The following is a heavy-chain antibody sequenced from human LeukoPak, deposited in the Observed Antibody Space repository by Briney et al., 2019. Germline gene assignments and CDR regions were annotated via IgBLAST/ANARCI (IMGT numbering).Heavy chain of an antibody. J-gene: IGHJ4*02. V-gene: IGHV3-9*03. CDR2: ISWNSGGI. D-gene: IGHD5-18*01. CDR3: AKDIGYSYGYGLDY. Sequence: GRSLRLSCAASGFTFDDHAMHWVRQAPGKGLEWVSGISWNSGGIGYADSVKGRFTISRDNAKNSLYLQMNSLRAEDMALYFCAKDIGYSYGYGLDYWGQGTLVTVSS. CDR1: GFTFDDHA.